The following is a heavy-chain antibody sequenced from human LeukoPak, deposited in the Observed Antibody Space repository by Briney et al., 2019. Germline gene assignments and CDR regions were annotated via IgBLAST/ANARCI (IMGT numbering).Heavy chain of an antibody. J-gene: IGHJ4*02. V-gene: IGHV4-38-2*02. CDR3: ARDSYPAKRHSGRDY. D-gene: IGHD6-19*01. CDR2: IYYSGST. CDR1: GYSISSGYY. Sequence: SSETLSLTCTVSGYSISSGYYWGWIRQPPGKGLEWIGSIYYSGSTYYNPSLKSRVTISVDTSKNQFSLKLSSVTAADTAVYYCARDSYPAKRHSGRDYWGQGTLVTVSS.